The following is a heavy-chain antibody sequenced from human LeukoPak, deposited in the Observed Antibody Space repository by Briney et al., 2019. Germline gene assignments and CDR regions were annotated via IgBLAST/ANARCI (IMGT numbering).Heavy chain of an antibody. D-gene: IGHD5-12*01. CDR1: GGSIRSNSYY. CDR2: IYYTGST. Sequence: AETLSLTCTVSGGSIRSNSYYWSWIRQRSGKGLEWIGYIYYTGSTYYNPSLMSRVTISVDTSRNQFSLQVTSVSAADTALYYCARSYSGYAIAWGQGALVTVSS. CDR3: ARSYSGYAIA. V-gene: IGHV4-31*03. J-gene: IGHJ5*02.